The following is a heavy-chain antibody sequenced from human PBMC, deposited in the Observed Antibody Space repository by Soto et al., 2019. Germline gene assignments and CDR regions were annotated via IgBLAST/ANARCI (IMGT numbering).Heavy chain of an antibody. CDR2: ISSSSSYT. Sequence: QVQLVESGGGLVQPGGSLRLSCAASGFTFSDYYMSWIRQAPGKGLEWVSYISSSSSYTNYADSVKGRFTISRDNAKNSLYLQMNSLRAEDTAVYYCAREHILRNYGMDVWGQGTTVTVSS. CDR3: AREHILRNYGMDV. D-gene: IGHD2-21*01. CDR1: GFTFSDYY. J-gene: IGHJ6*02. V-gene: IGHV3-11*06.